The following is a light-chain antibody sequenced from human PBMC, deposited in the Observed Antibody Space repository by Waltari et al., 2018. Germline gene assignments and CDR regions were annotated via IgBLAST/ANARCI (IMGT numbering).Light chain of an antibody. V-gene: IGKV3-20*01. CDR2: GTS. CDR1: QGVGSIY. Sequence: ERVLAQSPGTLSLSPGERATLSCRASQGVGSIYLAWYPQRPGHPPRVLVYGTSSRATGIPARCSGSRSGSDFTLTVDRLEPEDVAVYFCQVYGGSPLYTFGQGTRLEIK. J-gene: IGKJ2*01. CDR3: QVYGGSPLYT.